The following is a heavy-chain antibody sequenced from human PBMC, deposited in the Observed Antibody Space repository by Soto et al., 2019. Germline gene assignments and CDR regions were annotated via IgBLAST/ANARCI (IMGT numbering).Heavy chain of an antibody. CDR3: ATRITVFGWRMPPCEP. CDR1: CGRANGYY. Sequence: SKTLSLPWAVCCGRANGYYWNWIRQPPGKGLEWIGEINHTGGTHYNPSLKSRVTMSVDTSKNQFSLRLSSVTAADTAIYYWATRITVFGWRMPPCEPRGKRTKGTISS. J-gene: IGHJ5*02. CDR2: INHTGGT. V-gene: IGHV4-34*01. D-gene: IGHD1-20*01.